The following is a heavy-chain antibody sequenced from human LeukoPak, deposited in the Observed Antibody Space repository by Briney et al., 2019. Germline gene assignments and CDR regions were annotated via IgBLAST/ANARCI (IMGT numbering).Heavy chain of an antibody. D-gene: IGHD3-10*01. V-gene: IGHV3-48*03. J-gene: IGHJ4*02. Sequence: GGSLRLSCAASGFTFSTYEMNWVRQAPGRGLEWVSYITDSGRTIYYADSVKGRFTISRDNAKNSLFLQMNSLRVEDTGIYYCVKVAKYYYGSETYYFFEHWGQGTPVTASS. CDR3: VKVAKYYYGSETYYFFEH. CDR2: ITDSGRTI. CDR1: GFTFSTYE.